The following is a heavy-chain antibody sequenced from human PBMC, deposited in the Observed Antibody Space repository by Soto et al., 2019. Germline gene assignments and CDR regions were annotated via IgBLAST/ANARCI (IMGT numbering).Heavy chain of an antibody. V-gene: IGHV1-69*13. D-gene: IGHD1-26*01. J-gene: IGHJ5*02. Sequence: SVTVSRNASGGIFSRYAISCVRQAPGQGLEWMGGISPIFGTANYAQKCQGRVTITADESTSTAYMELSSLRCEDTAVYYCARAIVGPTTTGWSDPWGQGTLVTVSS. CDR2: ISPIFGTA. CDR1: GGIFSRYA. CDR3: ARAIVGPTTTGWSDP.